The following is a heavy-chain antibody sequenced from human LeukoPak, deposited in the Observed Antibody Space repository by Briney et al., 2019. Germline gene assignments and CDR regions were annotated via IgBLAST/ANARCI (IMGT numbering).Heavy chain of an antibody. CDR1: GFIFSSHR. V-gene: IGHV3-21*01. Sequence: PGGSLRLSCAASGFIFSSHRMHWVRQAPGKGLEWVSSISSSSRYTYYADSVKGRFTISRDNAKNSLYLQMNSLRAEDTAVYYCATSYRVGATDYWGQGTLVTVSS. J-gene: IGHJ4*02. D-gene: IGHD1-26*01. CDR2: ISSSSRYT. CDR3: ATSYRVGATDY.